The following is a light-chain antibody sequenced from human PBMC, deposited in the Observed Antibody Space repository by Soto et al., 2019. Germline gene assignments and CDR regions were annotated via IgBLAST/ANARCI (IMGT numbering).Light chain of an antibody. V-gene: IGKV3-11*01. CDR2: DAS. J-gene: IGKJ5*01. CDR1: QSVSSY. CDR3: QQRSNWPAIT. Sequence: EIVLTQSPATLSSSPGERVTLSCRASQSVSSYLAWYQQKPGQAPRLLIYDASNRATGIPARFSGSGSGTDFTLTISSLEPEDFAVYYCQQRSNWPAITFGQGTRLETK.